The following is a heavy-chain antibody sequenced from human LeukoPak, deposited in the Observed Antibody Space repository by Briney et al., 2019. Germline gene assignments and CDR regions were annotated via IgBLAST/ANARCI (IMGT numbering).Heavy chain of an antibody. Sequence: GGSLRLSCAASGFTFSDYSMNWVRQATGKGLEWVSYISSIGATIYYADSVKGRFTISRDNAKNSLFLQMNSLRAEDTAVYYCAKDPSVYYGDYIIRWGQGTLVIVSS. CDR3: AKDPSVYYGDYIIR. D-gene: IGHD4-17*01. CDR2: ISSIGATI. CDR1: GFTFSDYS. V-gene: IGHV3-48*01. J-gene: IGHJ4*02.